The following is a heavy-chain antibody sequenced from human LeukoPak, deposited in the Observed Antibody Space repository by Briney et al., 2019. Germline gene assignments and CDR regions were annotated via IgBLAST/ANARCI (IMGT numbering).Heavy chain of an antibody. Sequence: SETLSLTCTVSGGSISSGGYYWSWIRQHPGKGLEWIGYIYYSGSTYYNPSLKSRVTISVDTSKNQFSLKLSSVTAADTAVYYCARSPTEYGDYFWFDPWGQGTLITVSS. D-gene: IGHD4-17*01. CDR1: GGSISSGGYY. V-gene: IGHV4-31*03. CDR2: IYYSGST. J-gene: IGHJ5*02. CDR3: ARSPTEYGDYFWFDP.